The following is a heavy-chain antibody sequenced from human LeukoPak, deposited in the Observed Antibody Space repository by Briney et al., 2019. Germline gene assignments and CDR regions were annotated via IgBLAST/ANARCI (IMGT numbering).Heavy chain of an antibody. CDR1: GFTFSSYW. CDR2: INSDGSRT. D-gene: IGHD3-22*01. J-gene: IGHJ5*02. CDR3: ARACIMDYYDSSGLDWFDP. V-gene: IGHV3-74*01. Sequence: GGSLRLSCAASGFTFSSYWMHWVRQAPGKGLVWVSRINSDGSRTNYADFVKGRFTISRDNAKNTLYLQMNSLRAEDTAVYYCARACIMDYYDSSGLDWFDPWGQGTLVTVSS.